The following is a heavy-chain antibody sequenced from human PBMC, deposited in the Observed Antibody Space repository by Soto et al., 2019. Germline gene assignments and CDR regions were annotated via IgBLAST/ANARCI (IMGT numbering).Heavy chain of an antibody. Sequence: GESLKISCKDSGYSFTSYWIGWVRQMPGKGLEWMGIIYPGDSDTRYSPSFQGQVTISADKSISTAYLQWSSLKASDTAMYYCARSQQQLGTYYYYYGMNVWGQGTTVTVS. V-gene: IGHV5-51*01. J-gene: IGHJ6*02. CDR2: IYPGDSDT. CDR1: GYSFTSYW. CDR3: ARSQQQLGTYYYYYGMNV. D-gene: IGHD6-13*01.